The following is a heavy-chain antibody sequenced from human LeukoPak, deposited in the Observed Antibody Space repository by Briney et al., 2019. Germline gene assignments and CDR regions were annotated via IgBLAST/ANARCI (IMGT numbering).Heavy chain of an antibody. D-gene: IGHD3-22*01. V-gene: IGHV4-39*01. CDR1: GGPISSSSYY. Sequence: PSETLSLTCTVSGGPISSSSYYWGWIRQPPGKGLEWHGSIYYSGSTYYNPSLKSRVTISVDTSKNQFSLKLSSVTAADTAVYYCARHDPPYDSSGYYGYWGQGTLVTVSS. J-gene: IGHJ4*02. CDR3: ARHDPPYDSSGYYGY. CDR2: IYYSGST.